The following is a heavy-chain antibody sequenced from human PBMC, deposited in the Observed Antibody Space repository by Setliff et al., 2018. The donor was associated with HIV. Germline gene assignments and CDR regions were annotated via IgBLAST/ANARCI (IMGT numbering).Heavy chain of an antibody. CDR2: INPSGGST. CDR1: GYTFITYY. D-gene: IGHD1-26*01. J-gene: IGHJ4*02. V-gene: IGHV1-46*01. Sequence: ASVKVSCKASGYTFITYYMHWVRQAPGQGLEWMGIINPSGGSTNYAQKFQGRVTMTRDTSTSTVYMELSSLRSEDTAVYYCARDHMSVGALDYWGQGTLVTVSS. CDR3: ARDHMSVGALDY.